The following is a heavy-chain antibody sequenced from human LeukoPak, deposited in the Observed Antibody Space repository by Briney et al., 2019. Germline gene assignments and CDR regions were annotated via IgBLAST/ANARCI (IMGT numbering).Heavy chain of an antibody. Sequence: AASVKVSCKASGYTFTSYDINWVRQATGQGLEWMGWMNPNSGNTGYAQKFQGRVTMTRDTSISTAYMELSRLRSDDTAVYYCARDRTPGNYWGQGTLVTVSS. CDR1: GYTFTSYD. CDR3: ARDRTPGNY. J-gene: IGHJ4*02. V-gene: IGHV1-8*01. D-gene: IGHD2-2*01. CDR2: MNPNSGNT.